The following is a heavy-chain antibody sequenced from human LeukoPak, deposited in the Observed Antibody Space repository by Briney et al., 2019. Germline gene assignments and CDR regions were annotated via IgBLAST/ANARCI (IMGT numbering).Heavy chain of an antibody. D-gene: IGHD3-22*01. Sequence: GGSLRLSCAASGFTLSNYWMSWVRQVPGKGLEWVANINQDGSEKYYVDSAKGRFTISRDNAKNSVYLQMNSLRAEDTAVYYCARDLGQYYDTSDNWFDPWGQGTLVTVSS. CDR1: GFTLSNYW. V-gene: IGHV3-7*01. J-gene: IGHJ5*02. CDR3: ARDLGQYYDTSDNWFDP. CDR2: INQDGSEK.